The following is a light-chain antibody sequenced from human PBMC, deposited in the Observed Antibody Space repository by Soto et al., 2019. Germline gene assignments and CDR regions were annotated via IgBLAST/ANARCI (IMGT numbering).Light chain of an antibody. CDR3: QQYHRYSPLT. J-gene: IGKJ4*01. V-gene: IGKV1-5*03. CDR2: KAS. Sequence: DIQMTQSPSTLSASVGDRVTIICRASQSVSRRLAWYQQKPGKAPKPLIYKASSLESGVPSRFSGSGSGTEFSLTISSLQPDDFATYYCQQYHRYSPLTFGEGTTVEIK. CDR1: QSVSRR.